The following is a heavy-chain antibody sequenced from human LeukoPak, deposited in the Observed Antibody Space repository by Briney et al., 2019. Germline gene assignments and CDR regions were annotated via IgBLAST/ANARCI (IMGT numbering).Heavy chain of an antibody. D-gene: IGHD3-22*01. Sequence: KTSQTLSLTCTVSGGSISSGGYYWSWIRQHPGKGLEWIGYIYYSGSTYYNPSLKSRVTISVDTSKNQFSLKLSSVTAADTAVYYCARVNYDSSGYYYDYWGQGTLVTVSP. CDR2: IYYSGST. CDR1: GGSISSGGYY. CDR3: ARVNYDSSGYYYDY. V-gene: IGHV4-31*03. J-gene: IGHJ4*02.